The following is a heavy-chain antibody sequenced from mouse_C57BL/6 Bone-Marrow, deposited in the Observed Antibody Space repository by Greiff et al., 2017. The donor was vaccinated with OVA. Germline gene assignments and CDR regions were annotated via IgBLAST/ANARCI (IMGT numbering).Heavy chain of an antibody. CDR2: INPSNGGT. J-gene: IGHJ2*01. D-gene: IGHD2-3*01. V-gene: IGHV1-53*01. CDR1: GYTFTSYW. CDR3: AIRDGYYPHYFDY. Sequence: QVQLKQSGTELVKPGASVKLSCKASGYTFTSYWMHWVKQRPGQGLEWIGNINPSNGGTNYNEKFKSKATLTVDKSSSTAYMQLSSLTSEDSAVYYCAIRDGYYPHYFDYWGQGTTLTVSS.